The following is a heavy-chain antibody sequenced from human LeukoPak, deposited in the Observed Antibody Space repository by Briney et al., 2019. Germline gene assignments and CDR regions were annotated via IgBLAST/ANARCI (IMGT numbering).Heavy chain of an antibody. CDR3: AKLTSVHRAFDY. CDR1: GGSISSGDYY. D-gene: IGHD5-24*01. CDR2: IYYSGST. J-gene: IGHJ4*02. V-gene: IGHV4-31*03. Sequence: SQTLSLTCTVSGGSISSGDYYWSWIRQHPGKGLEWIGYIYYSGSTYYNPSLKSRVTISVDTSKNQFSLKLSSATAADTAVYYCAKLTSVHRAFDYWGQGTLVTVSS.